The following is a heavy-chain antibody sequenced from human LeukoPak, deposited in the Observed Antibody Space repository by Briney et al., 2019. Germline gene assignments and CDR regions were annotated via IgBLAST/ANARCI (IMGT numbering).Heavy chain of an antibody. Sequence: PGGSLRLSCAASGFTFSGYWMSWVRQAPGKGLEWVASINHNGNVNYYVDSVKGRFTISRDNAKNSLYLQMNSLRAEDTALYYCVRNNAMDVWGQGTTVIVSS. J-gene: IGHJ6*02. CDR1: GFTFSGYW. CDR2: INHNGNVN. V-gene: IGHV3-7*03. D-gene: IGHD2-8*01. CDR3: VRNNAMDV.